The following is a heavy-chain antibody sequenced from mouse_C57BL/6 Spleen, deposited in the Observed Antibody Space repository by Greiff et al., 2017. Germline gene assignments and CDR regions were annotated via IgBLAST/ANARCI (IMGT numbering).Heavy chain of an antibody. J-gene: IGHJ3*01. CDR1: GFNIKDDY. V-gene: IGHV14-4*01. D-gene: IGHD1-1*01. CDR3: APPPHYYRSSPCAY. CDR2: IDPENGDT. Sequence: EVQLQQSGAELVRPGASVKLSCTASGFNIKDDYMHWVKQRPEQGLEWIGWIDPENGDTEYASKFQGKAPLTADTSSNTAYLQLSSLTSEDTAVSYCAPPPHYYRSSPCAYWGRESLWTVS.